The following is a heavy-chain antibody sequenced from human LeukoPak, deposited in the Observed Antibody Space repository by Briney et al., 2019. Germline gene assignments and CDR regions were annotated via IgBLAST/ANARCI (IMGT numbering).Heavy chain of an antibody. Sequence: GGPLRLSCAASGFTFSSYCMRWVRQTPGKGVVGMANTKQDGSERSYQASVKARFAISRDNATNSLSLQMNSLSAEATALYYSARDYAGGWHPSDTWGQGDLVTFSS. CDR2: TKQDGSER. D-gene: IGHD6-19*01. V-gene: IGHV3-7*04. J-gene: IGHJ5*02. CDR3: ARDYAGGWHPSDT. CDR1: GFTFSSYC.